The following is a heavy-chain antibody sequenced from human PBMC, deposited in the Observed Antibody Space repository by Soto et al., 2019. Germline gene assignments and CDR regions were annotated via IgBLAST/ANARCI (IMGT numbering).Heavy chain of an antibody. V-gene: IGHV3-23*01. J-gene: IGHJ4*02. D-gene: IGHD2-8*01. CDR1: GFTFSSYA. CDR2: ISGSGGST. CDR3: AKGHLEYCTNGVCYTYFDY. Sequence: EVQLLESGGGLVQPGGSLRLSCAASGFTFSSYAMSWVRQAPGKGLEWVSAISGSGGSTYYADSVKGRFTISRDNSKNTLYLQMNSLRAEDTAVYYCAKGHLEYCTNGVCYTYFDYWGREPWSPSPQ.